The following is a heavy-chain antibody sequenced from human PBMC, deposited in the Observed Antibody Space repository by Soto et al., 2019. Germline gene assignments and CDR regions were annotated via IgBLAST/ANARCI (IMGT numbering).Heavy chain of an antibody. D-gene: IGHD5-12*01. CDR2: ISGSGGST. Sequence: VQLLESGGGLVQPGGSLRLSCAASGFTFSSYAMSWVRQAPGKGLEWVSAISGSGGSTYYADSVKGRFTISRDNSKNTLYLQMNSLRAEDTAVYYCAKGGYSGYVGWNWFDPWGQGTLVTVSS. CDR3: AKGGYSGYVGWNWFDP. V-gene: IGHV3-23*01. CDR1: GFTFSSYA. J-gene: IGHJ5*02.